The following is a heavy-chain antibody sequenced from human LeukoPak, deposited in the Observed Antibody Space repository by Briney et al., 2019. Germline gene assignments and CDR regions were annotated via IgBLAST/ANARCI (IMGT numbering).Heavy chain of an antibody. J-gene: IGHJ5*02. CDR2: IYTSGST. CDR3: ARAGRVTIFGVDSNWFDP. CDR1: GGSISSYY. Sequence: SETLSLTCTVSGGSISSYYWSWIRQPAGKGLEWIGRIYTSGSTNYNPSLKSRVTMTVDTSKNQFSLKLSSVTAADTAVYYCARAGRVTIFGVDSNWFDPWGQGTLVTVSS. D-gene: IGHD3-3*01. V-gene: IGHV4-4*07.